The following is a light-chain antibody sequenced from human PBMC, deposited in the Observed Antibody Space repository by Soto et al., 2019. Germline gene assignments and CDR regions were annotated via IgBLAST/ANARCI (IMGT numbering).Light chain of an antibody. CDR2: DVS. Sequence: QSALTQPASVSGSPGQSITISCTGTSSDVGGYNYVSWYQQHPGKAPKLTIYDVSTRPSGVSHRFSGSKSGNTASLTISGLQAEDEADYSCSSYTSSSTLYVFGTGTKLTVL. CDR3: SSYTSSSTLYV. J-gene: IGLJ1*01. CDR1: SSDVGGYNY. V-gene: IGLV2-14*01.